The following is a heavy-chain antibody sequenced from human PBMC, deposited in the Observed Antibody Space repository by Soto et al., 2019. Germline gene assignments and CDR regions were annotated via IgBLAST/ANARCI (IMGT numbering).Heavy chain of an antibody. CDR3: ASDHAWSGYCDL. V-gene: IGHV3-74*01. CDR2: INSDASST. J-gene: IGHJ4*02. Sequence: EVQLVESGGGIVQPGGSLRLSCAASGFTFSSYWMHWVRQAPGKGLVWVSRINSDASSTDYAASGKGRFTTSRDNTKNTLYLQMNSLRAEDTAVYYCASDHAWSGYCDLWGQGTLVTVSS. D-gene: IGHD3-3*01. CDR1: GFTFSSYW.